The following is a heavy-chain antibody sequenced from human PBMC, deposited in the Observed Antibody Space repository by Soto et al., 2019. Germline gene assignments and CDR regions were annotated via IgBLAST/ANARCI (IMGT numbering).Heavy chain of an antibody. Sequence: QVQLVQSGAEVKKPGASVKVSCKASGYPFTSYYIHWVRQAPGQGLEWMGLINPSGGGPSYAQKFRDRITMTRDTSTCTVYMELSSLRSGDTAVYFCARFTAAYLQGYWGQGTLVTVSS. CDR2: INPSGGGP. D-gene: IGHD3-16*01. J-gene: IGHJ4*02. V-gene: IGHV1-46*01. CDR1: GYPFTSYY. CDR3: ARFTAAYLQGY.